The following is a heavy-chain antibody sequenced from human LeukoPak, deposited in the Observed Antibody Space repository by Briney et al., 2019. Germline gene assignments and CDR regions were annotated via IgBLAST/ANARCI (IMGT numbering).Heavy chain of an antibody. V-gene: IGHV4-34*01. CDR1: GGSFSGYY. D-gene: IGHD6-13*01. CDR3: ARGPLYSSSWYNWFDP. Sequence: SETLSLTCAVYGGSFSGYYWSWIRQPPGKGLEWIGEINHSGSTNYNPSLKGRVTISVDTSKNQFSLKLSSVTAVDTAVYYCARGPLYSSSWYNWFDPWGQGTLVTVSS. J-gene: IGHJ5*02. CDR2: INHSGST.